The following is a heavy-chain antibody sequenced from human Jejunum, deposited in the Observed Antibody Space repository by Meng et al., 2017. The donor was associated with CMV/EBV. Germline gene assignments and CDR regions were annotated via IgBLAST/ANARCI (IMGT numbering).Heavy chain of an antibody. J-gene: IGHJ4*02. V-gene: IGHV3-30-3*01. D-gene: IGHD6-6*01. Sequence: FPFTNYSMQWVRQAPGKGLEGVEVISYDGIIDYYTETVQGRFTISRDNSKNTLYLQMNSLRADDTAIYYCARGRVSYTTWSPQAYWGQGTLVTVSS. CDR1: FPFTNYS. CDR2: ISYDGIID. CDR3: ARGRVSYTTWSPQAY.